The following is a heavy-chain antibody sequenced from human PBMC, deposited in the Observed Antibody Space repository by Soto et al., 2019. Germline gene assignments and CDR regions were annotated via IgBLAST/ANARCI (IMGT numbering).Heavy chain of an antibody. D-gene: IGHD2-2*01. CDR1: GFSFSNYA. CDR3: AKDGGPDYCNSPVVSAKHFDY. V-gene: IGHV3-30*18. Sequence: QVQLVESGGGVVQPGRSLRLSCAASGFSFSNYAMHWVRKAPGKGLEWLAIISYDGDNEYYADSVRGRFTISRDNSKNTLYLQTNNLRHEDTAVYYCAKDGGPDYCNSPVVSAKHFDYWGQGTLVTVSS. CDR2: ISYDGDNE. J-gene: IGHJ4*02.